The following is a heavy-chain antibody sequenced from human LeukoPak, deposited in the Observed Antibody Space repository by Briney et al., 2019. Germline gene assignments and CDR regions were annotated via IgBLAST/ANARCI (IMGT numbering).Heavy chain of an antibody. J-gene: IGHJ4*02. CDR3: ERARYDSSGYYSWFDY. Sequence: SETLSLTCTVSGSGASTSNYYWSWIRQPPGKGLEWIAYIDYSGSTKYNPSLRGRVTISVDTSKKQFSLKLTSVTAADTAVYYCERARYDSSGYYSWFDYWGQGTLVTVSS. CDR2: IDYSGST. CDR1: GSGASTSNYY. V-gene: IGHV4-59*01. D-gene: IGHD3-22*01.